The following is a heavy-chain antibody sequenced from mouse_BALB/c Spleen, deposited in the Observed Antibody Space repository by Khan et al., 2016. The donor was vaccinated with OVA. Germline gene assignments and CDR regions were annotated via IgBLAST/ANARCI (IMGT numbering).Heavy chain of an antibody. Sequence: QVQLQQSGAELVRPGVSVKISCKGSGYTFTDYAMHWVKQSHAKSLEWIGVISTYYGDADSNQMFKGKATMTVDKSSSTASMELARLTSEDSAIYYCARGSGNSRFAYWGQGTLVTVSA. J-gene: IGHJ3*01. CDR3: ARGSGNSRFAY. D-gene: IGHD1-3*01. CDR1: GYTFTDYA. V-gene: IGHV1S137*01. CDR2: ISTYYGDA.